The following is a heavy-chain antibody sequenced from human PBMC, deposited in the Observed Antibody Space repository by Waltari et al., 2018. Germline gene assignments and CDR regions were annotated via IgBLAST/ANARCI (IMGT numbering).Heavy chain of an antibody. CDR2: INQDGSGE. J-gene: IGHJ4*02. V-gene: IGHV3-7*04. CDR1: GFTFSNFW. CDR3: QRGDY. Sequence: EVQLVESGGGLVQRGGSLRLSWAASGFTFSNFWMSWACQASGKGLEWVANINQDGSGEYYVDSVKGRFTISRDNARNSLYLQMNSLRAEDTAVYYCQRGDYWGQGTLVTVSS.